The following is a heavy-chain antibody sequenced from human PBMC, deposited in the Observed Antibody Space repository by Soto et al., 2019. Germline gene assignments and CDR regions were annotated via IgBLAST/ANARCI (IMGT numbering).Heavy chain of an antibody. Sequence: SETLSLTCAVYGGSFSGYYWSWIRQPPGKGLEWIGEINHSGSTNYNPSLKSRVTISVDTSKNQFSLKLSSVTAADTAVYYCARSTTVTLGGYYYYYMDVWGKGTTVTVSS. D-gene: IGHD4-4*01. CDR2: INHSGST. V-gene: IGHV4-34*01. CDR3: ARSTTVTLGGYYYYYMDV. J-gene: IGHJ6*03. CDR1: GGSFSGYY.